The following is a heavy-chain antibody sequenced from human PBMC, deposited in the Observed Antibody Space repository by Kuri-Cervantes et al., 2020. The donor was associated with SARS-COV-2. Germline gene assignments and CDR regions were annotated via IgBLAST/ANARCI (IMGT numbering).Heavy chain of an antibody. J-gene: IGHJ4*02. D-gene: IGHD2-15*01. CDR3: ARDYCSGGSCRDFDY. V-gene: IGHV1-18*01. CDR2: ISAYNGNT. Sequence: ASVKVSCKASGYTFTSYGISWVRQAPGQGLEWMGWISAYNGNTNYAQKLQGRVTMTTDTSTSTAYMELRSLRSDDTAVYYYARDYCSGGSCRDFDYWGQGTLVTVSS. CDR1: GYTFTSYG.